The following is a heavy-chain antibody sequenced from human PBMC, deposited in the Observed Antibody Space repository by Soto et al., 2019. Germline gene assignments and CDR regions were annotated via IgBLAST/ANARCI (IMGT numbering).Heavy chain of an antibody. CDR2: ISAYNGNT. J-gene: IGHJ5*02. CDR1: GYTFTSYG. D-gene: IGHD1-1*01. Sequence: QVQLVQSGAEVKKPGASVKVSCKASGYTFTSYGISWVRQAPGQGLEWMGWISAYNGNTLYAHNLRGRVTMTIDTSTSTAYMELRSLRFDDTAMYYCVRDWQLSPWGQGTLVTVSS. V-gene: IGHV1-18*01. CDR3: VRDWQLSP.